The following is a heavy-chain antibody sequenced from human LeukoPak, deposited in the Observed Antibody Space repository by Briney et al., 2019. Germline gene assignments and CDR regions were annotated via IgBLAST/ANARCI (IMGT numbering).Heavy chain of an antibody. CDR2: INHSGST. Sequence: SETLSLTCAVYGGSFSGYYWSWIRQPPGKGLEWIGEINHSGSTNYNPSLKSRVTISVDTSKNQFSLTLSSVTAADTAVYYCARSILPDYWGQGTLVTVSS. CDR3: ARSILPDY. CDR1: GGSFSGYY. V-gene: IGHV4-34*01. J-gene: IGHJ4*02.